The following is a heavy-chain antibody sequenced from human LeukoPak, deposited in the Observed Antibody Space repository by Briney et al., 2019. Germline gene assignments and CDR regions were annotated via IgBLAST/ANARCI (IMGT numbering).Heavy chain of an antibody. CDR3: ARDRRTRYDSSGYYSFGY. Sequence: PRGSLRLSCAASGFTVSSNYMSWVRQAPGKGLEWVSVLYSGGSTYYADSVKGRFTISRDNSKNTLYLQMNSLRAEDTAVYYCARDRRTRYDSSGYYSFGYWGQGTLVTVSS. J-gene: IGHJ4*02. V-gene: IGHV3-53*01. CDR2: LYSGGST. D-gene: IGHD3-22*01. CDR1: GFTVSSNY.